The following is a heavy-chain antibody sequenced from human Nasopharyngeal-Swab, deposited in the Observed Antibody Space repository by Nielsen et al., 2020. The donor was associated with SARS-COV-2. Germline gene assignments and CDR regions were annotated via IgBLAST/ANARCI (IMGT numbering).Heavy chain of an antibody. V-gene: IGHV4-59*01. J-gene: IGHJ3*02. CDR3: ARVPLFHAFDI. D-gene: IGHD3-3*01. CDR1: GGSISSYY. Sequence: SETLSLTCTVSGGSISSYYWSWIRQPPGKGLEWIGYIYYSGSTNYNPPLKSRVTISVDTSKNQFSLKLSSVTAADTAVYYCARVPLFHAFDIWGQGTMVTVSS. CDR2: IYYSGST.